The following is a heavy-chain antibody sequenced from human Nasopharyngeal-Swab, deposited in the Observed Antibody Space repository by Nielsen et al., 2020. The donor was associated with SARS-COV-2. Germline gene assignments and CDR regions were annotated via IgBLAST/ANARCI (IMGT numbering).Heavy chain of an antibody. CDR2: INHSGST. CDR3: ARATMNYDFWSGYFNYYYYGMDV. CDR1: GGSFSGYY. J-gene: IGHJ6*02. Sequence: SETLSLTCAVYGGSFSGYYWSWIRQPPGKGLEWLGEINHSGSTNYNPSLKSRVTISVDTSKNQFSLKLSSVTAADTAVYYCARATMNYDFWSGYFNYYYYGMDVWGQGTTVTVSS. V-gene: IGHV4-34*01. D-gene: IGHD3-3*01.